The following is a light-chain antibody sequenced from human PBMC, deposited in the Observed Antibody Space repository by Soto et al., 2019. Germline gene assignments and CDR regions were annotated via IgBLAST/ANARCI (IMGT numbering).Light chain of an antibody. J-gene: IGKJ4*01. Sequence: TKSPGTLSLSPLERSTRSCGSYKMVSDTLLTWFQHKPVHSPRLLIYDAYSRATGIPHRLSGGGSGTDLTPTTSCMETEDFPVYYCKDFRSFPITFGGGTIV. V-gene: IGKV3-20*01. CDR2: DAY. CDR1: KMVSDTL. CDR3: KDFRSFPIT.